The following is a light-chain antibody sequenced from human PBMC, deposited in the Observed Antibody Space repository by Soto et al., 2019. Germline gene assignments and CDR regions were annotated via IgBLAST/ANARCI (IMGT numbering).Light chain of an antibody. CDR2: DAS. CDR1: HDVSRN. J-gene: IGKJ4*01. Sequence: DIQMTQSPSSLSASEGDRVTITCQSSHDVSRNLNWFQQKPGEAPQLLIYDASNLERRVPSRFSGSGSGTDFTLTISSLQPKDVATYYCQQYNSMLSFGGGTEVEIK. V-gene: IGKV1-33*01. CDR3: QQYNSMLS.